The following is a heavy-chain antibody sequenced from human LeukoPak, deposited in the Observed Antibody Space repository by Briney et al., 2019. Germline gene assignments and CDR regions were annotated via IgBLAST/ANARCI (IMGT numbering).Heavy chain of an antibody. Sequence: GGSLRLSCAASGFTFSSYWMSWVRQAPGKGLEWVANIKQDGSEKYYVDSVKGRFTISRDNAKNSLYLQMNSLRAEDTAVYYCASFGAPLYFDWPLDYWGQGTLVTVSS. D-gene: IGHD3-9*01. V-gene: IGHV3-7*01. CDR2: IKQDGSEK. CDR3: ASFGAPLYFDWPLDY. J-gene: IGHJ4*02. CDR1: GFTFSSYW.